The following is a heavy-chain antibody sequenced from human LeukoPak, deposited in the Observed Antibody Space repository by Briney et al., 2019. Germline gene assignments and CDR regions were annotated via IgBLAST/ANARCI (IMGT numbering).Heavy chain of an antibody. D-gene: IGHD6-25*01. J-gene: IGHJ4*02. CDR1: GFTFSSHA. CDR2: IKQDGSEK. Sequence: PGGSLRLPCVASGFTFSSHAVSWVRQAPGKGLEWVGNIKQDGSEKQYVDSVKGRFTISRDNAKNSVFLQMNSLRAEDTAMYYCARFSRSESGYWGQGTLVTVSS. V-gene: IGHV3-7*05. CDR3: ARFSRSESGY.